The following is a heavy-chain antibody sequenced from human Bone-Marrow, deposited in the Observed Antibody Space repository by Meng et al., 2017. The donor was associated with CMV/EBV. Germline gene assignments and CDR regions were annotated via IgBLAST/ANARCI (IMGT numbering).Heavy chain of an antibody. J-gene: IGHJ4*02. D-gene: IGHD2-21*01. V-gene: IGHV3-13*03. CDR1: GFTFSSYD. Sequence: GGSLRLSCAACGFTFSSYDMHWVRQATGKGLEWVSAIGTAGDTYYPGSVKGQFTISRENAKNSLYLQMNSLRAEDTAVYYCARGRGDADIFPTYYFDYWGQGTRVTVSS. CDR3: ARGRGDADIFPTYYFDY. CDR2: IGTAGDT.